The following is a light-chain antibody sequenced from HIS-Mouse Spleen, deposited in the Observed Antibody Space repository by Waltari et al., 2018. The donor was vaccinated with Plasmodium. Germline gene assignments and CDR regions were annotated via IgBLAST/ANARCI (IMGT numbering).Light chain of an antibody. V-gene: IGKV4-1*01. J-gene: IGKJ4*01. Sequence: DIVMTQSPDSLAVSLGERATINCKSSQSVLYSSNNKNNLDWYQQKPGQPPKLLIYWASTRASGVPDRFSGSGSGTEFTLTISSLQAEDVAVYYCQQYYSTPLTFGGGTKVEIK. CDR1: QSVLYSSNNKNN. CDR3: QQYYSTPLT. CDR2: WAS.